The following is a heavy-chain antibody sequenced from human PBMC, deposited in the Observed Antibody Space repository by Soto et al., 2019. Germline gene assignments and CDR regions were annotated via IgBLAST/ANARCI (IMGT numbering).Heavy chain of an antibody. Sequence: SDTLSLTCTVSGGSISSGGYYWSWIRQHPGKGLEWIGYIYYSGSTYYNPSLKSRVTISVDTSKNQFSLKLSSVTAADTAVYYCARRHRSSFDYSGPAPLLTRSS. V-gene: IGHV4-31*03. J-gene: IGHJ4*02. CDR2: IYYSGST. D-gene: IGHD6-19*01. CDR1: GGSISSGGYY. CDR3: ARRHRSSFDY.